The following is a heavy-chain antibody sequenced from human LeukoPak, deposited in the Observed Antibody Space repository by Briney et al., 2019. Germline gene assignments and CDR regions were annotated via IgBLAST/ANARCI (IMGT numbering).Heavy chain of an antibody. D-gene: IGHD6-19*01. CDR1: GGSFSGYY. J-gene: IGHJ4*02. V-gene: IGHV4-34*01. CDR2: INHSGST. CDR3: ARGVPQWPARVDY. Sequence: ETLSLTCAVYGGSFSGYYWSWIRQPPGKGLEWIGEINHSGSTNYNPSLKSRVTISVDTSKNQFSLKLSSVTAADTAVYYCARGVPQWPARVDYWGQGTLVTVSS.